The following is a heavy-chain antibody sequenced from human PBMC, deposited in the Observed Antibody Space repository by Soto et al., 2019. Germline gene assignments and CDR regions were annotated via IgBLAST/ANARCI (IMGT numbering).Heavy chain of an antibody. Sequence: PSETLSLTCTVSGGSISSGGYYWSWIRQHPGKGLEWIGYIYYSGSTYYNPSLKSRVTISVDTSKNQFSLKLSSVTAADTAVYYCARRGGYGPIDDDYWGQGTLVPVCS. D-gene: IGHD5-18*01. V-gene: IGHV4-31*03. CDR2: IYYSGST. CDR3: ARRGGYGPIDDDY. J-gene: IGHJ4*02. CDR1: GGSISSGGYY.